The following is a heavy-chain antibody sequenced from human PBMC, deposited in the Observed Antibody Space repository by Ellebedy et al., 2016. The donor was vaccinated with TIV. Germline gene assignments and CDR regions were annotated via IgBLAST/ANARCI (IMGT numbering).Heavy chain of an antibody. CDR3: ARRGDWWYFDD. V-gene: IGHV4-39*01. D-gene: IGHD2-8*02. CDR2: VFDRETT. J-gene: IGHJ4*02. CDR1: GGSITGGYYY. Sequence: MPSETLSLTCSVSGGSITGGYYYWGWIRQAPGKGLEWIGSVFDRETTYRNPSLKSRLTLSVDTSKNQFSLRLTSVNAAETAVYYCARRGDWWYFDDWGQGTLVTVSS.